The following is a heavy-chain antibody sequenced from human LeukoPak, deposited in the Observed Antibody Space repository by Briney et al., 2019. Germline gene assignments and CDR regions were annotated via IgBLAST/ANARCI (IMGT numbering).Heavy chain of an antibody. V-gene: IGHV4-34*01. J-gene: IGHJ4*02. Sequence: SETLSLTCAVYGGSFSGYYWSWIRQPPGKGLEWIGEINHSGSTNYNPSLKSRVTISVDTSKNQFSLKLSSVTAADTAVYYCARSPADDYGDYAYQTQFDYWGQGTLVTVSS. CDR1: GGSFSGYY. D-gene: IGHD4-17*01. CDR2: INHSGST. CDR3: ARSPADDYGDYAYQTQFDY.